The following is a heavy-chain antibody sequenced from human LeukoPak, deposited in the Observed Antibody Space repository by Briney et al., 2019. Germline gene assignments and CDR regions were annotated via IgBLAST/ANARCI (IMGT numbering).Heavy chain of an antibody. CDR2: IYPGDSDT. D-gene: IGHD6-13*01. CDR3: ARDGHLAAAGTGAFDI. J-gene: IGHJ3*02. V-gene: IGHV5-51*01. CDR1: GYSFTSYW. Sequence: GESLKISCKGSGYSFTSYWIGWVRQMPGKGLEWMGIIYPGDSDTRYSPSFQGQVTISADKSISTAYLQWSSLKASDTAMCYCARDGHLAAAGTGAFDIWGQGTMVTVSS.